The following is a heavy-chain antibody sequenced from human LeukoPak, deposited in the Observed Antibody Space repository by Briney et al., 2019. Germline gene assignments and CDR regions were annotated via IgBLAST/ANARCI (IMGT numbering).Heavy chain of an antibody. V-gene: IGHV3-7*01. J-gene: IGHJ4*02. CDR1: GLTFSNYW. D-gene: IGHD2-21*02. Sequence: PGGSLRLSCAASGLTFSNYWMSWVRQAPGKGLEWVANIKQDGRAKYYVDSVRGRFTISRDNAKNSRYLQMNSLRDEDTAVYYCASLGDTFDSWGQGTLVTVSS. CDR2: IKQDGRAK. CDR3: ASLGDTFDS.